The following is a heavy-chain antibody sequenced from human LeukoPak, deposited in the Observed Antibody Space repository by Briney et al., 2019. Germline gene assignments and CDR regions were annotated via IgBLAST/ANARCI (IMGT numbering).Heavy chain of an antibody. CDR3: ARRWDYYDSSAPPLYFDY. J-gene: IGHJ4*02. Sequence: SETLFLTCTVSGGSISSSSYYWGWIRQPPGKGLEWIGSIYYSGSTYYNPSLKSRVTISVDTSKNQFSLKLSSVTAADTAVYYCARRWDYYDSSAPPLYFDYWGQGTLVTVSS. CDR1: GGSISSSSYY. V-gene: IGHV4-39*01. D-gene: IGHD3-22*01. CDR2: IYYSGST.